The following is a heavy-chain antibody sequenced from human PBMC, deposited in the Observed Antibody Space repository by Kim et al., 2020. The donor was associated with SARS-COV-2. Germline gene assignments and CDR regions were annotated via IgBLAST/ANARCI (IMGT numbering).Heavy chain of an antibody. J-gene: IGHJ3*02. CDR2: TYYRSKWFN. D-gene: IGHD3-22*01. V-gene: IGHV6-1*01. CDR3: ARGDYYDSTGYDAFDI. CDR1: GDSVSSSRAA. Sequence: SQTLSLTCDISGDSVSSSRAAWNWIRLSPSRGLEWLGRTYYRSKWFNDYAESLKSRTTINADTSQNQFSLLLTSVTPEVSAVYYCARGDYYDSTGYDAFDIWGQGTMVAVSS.